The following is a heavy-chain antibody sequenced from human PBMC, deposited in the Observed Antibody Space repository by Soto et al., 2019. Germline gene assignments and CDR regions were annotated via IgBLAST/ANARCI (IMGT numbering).Heavy chain of an antibody. D-gene: IGHD2-21*02. Sequence: SVKVSCKASGGAFSSYAISWVRQAPGQGLEWMGGIIPIFGTANYAQKFQGRVTITADESTSTAYMELSSLRSEDTAVYYCARGALAYCGGDCYRAPMFDPWGKGTLVTVSS. CDR3: ARGALAYCGGDCYRAPMFDP. V-gene: IGHV1-69*13. CDR1: GGAFSSYA. J-gene: IGHJ5*02. CDR2: IIPIFGTA.